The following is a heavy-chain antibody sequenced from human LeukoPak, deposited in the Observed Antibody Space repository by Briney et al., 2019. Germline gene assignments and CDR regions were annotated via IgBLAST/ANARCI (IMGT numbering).Heavy chain of an antibody. J-gene: IGHJ3*02. D-gene: IGHD3-22*01. CDR3: AVTTGYYYDSSGYYYDGAFDI. Sequence: GGSLRLSCEASGFTFSNYSMNWVRQAPGKGLEWVSAISGSGGNTYYADSVKGRFTISRDNSKNTLYLQMNSLRAEDTAVYYCAVTTGYYYDSSGYYYDGAFDIWGQGTMVTVSS. CDR2: ISGSGGNT. CDR1: GFTFSNYS. V-gene: IGHV3-23*01.